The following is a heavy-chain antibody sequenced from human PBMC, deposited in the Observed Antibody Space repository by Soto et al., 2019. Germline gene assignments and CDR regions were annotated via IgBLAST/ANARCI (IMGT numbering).Heavy chain of an antibody. CDR2: IYPGDSDT. CDR1: GYRSTSYW. J-gene: IGHJ5*02. Sequence: GESPKISCTRCGYRSTSYWIGRVHPMPGKGLEWMGIIYPGDSDTRYSPSFQGQVTISADKSISTAYLQWSSLKASDTAMYYCARHRGGGSYYDSSGPWFDPWGQGTLVTVSS. D-gene: IGHD3-22*01. CDR3: ARHRGGGSYYDSSGPWFDP. V-gene: IGHV5-51*07.